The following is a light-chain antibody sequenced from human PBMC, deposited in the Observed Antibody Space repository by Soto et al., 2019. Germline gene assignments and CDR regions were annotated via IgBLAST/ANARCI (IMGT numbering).Light chain of an antibody. V-gene: IGLV2-23*02. Sequence: QSVLTQPASVSGSPGQSITISCTGTSSDVGRYNLVSWYQQHPGKAPKLMIYEVIKRPSGVSNRFSGSKSGNTASLTISGLQAEDEADYYCCSYAGSSLYVFGTGTKVTVL. CDR3: CSYAGSSLYV. CDR2: EVI. CDR1: SSDVGRYNL. J-gene: IGLJ1*01.